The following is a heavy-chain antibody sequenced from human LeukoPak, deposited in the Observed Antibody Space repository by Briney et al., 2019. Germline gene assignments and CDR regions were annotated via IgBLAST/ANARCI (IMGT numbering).Heavy chain of an antibody. CDR3: TKGRVRGVDNWFDP. V-gene: IGHV3-23*01. J-gene: IGHJ5*02. CDR1: GFIFSSYA. D-gene: IGHD3-10*01. Sequence: GGSLRLSCGASGFIFSSYAMNWVRQAPGKGLEWVSGISGPGSTTYYAASVKGRFTISRDNSQNTLYLQMNSLRADDTALYYCTKGRVRGVDNWFDPWGQGTLVTVSS. CDR2: ISGPGSTT.